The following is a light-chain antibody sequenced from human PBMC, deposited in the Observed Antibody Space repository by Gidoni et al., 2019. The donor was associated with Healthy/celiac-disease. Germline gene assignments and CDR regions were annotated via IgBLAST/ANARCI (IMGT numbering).Light chain of an antibody. CDR3: SSYTSSSTLAYV. CDR1: SSDVGGYNY. V-gene: IGLV2-14*01. J-gene: IGLJ1*01. Sequence: QSALTQPASVSGSPGQSITISCTGTSSDVGGYNYVSWYQQHPGKAPNRMIYEVSNRPSGVSNRFSGSKSGNTASLTISGLQAEDEADYYCSSYTSSSTLAYVFGTGTKVTVL. CDR2: EVS.